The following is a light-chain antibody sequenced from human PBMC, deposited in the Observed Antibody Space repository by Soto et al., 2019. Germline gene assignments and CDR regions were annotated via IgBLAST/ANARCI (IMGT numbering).Light chain of an antibody. CDR1: TGDVTSGHW. CDR3: LLSYTAARPVV. CDR2: DTS. Sequence: QAVVTQEPSLTVSPGGTVTLTCGSSTGDVTSGHWPYWFQQKPGQAPRTLIFDTSKKHSWTPARFSGSLLGGKAALTLSGAQPEDEADYYCLLSYTAARPVVFGGGTKLTVL. J-gene: IGLJ2*01. V-gene: IGLV7-46*01.